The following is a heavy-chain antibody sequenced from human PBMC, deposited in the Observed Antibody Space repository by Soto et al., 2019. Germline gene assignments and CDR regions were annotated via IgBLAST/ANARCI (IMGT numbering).Heavy chain of an antibody. D-gene: IGHD3-22*01. Sequence: EASVKVSCKAPRYRFTNFAMYWARQAPEQRLEWMGWINAGNGNTKYSQKFQGRVTITRDTSASTAYMDLSSLRSEDTAVYYCARLAYDANGFNVYGDDAFDLWGQGTMVTVSS. V-gene: IGHV1-3*01. J-gene: IGHJ3*01. CDR1: RYRFTNFA. CDR3: ARLAYDANGFNVYGDDAFDL. CDR2: INAGNGNT.